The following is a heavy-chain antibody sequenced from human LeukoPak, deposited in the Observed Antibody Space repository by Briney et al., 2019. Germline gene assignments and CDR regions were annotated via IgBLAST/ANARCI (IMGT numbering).Heavy chain of an antibody. CDR2: IYYSGST. Sequence: PSETLSLTCTVSGGSVSSGSYYWRWIRQPPGKGLEWLGYIYYSGSTNYNPSLKSRVTISVDTSKNQFSLKLSSVTAADTAVYYCARPIMRGDSTPGAFDIWGQGTMVTVSS. D-gene: IGHD2-21*02. CDR1: GGSVSSGSYY. V-gene: IGHV4-61*01. CDR3: ARPIMRGDSTPGAFDI. J-gene: IGHJ3*02.